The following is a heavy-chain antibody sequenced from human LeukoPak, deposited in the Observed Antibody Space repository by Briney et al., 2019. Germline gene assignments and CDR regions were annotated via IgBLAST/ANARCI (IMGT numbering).Heavy chain of an antibody. CDR3: ARSSEMATITSPFDY. CDR1: GYTFTGYS. J-gene: IGHJ4*02. Sequence: GASVTVSFKASGYTFTGYSMNWVRQGPGQGLEWMGWINPNSGGTNYAQKYQGRVAMTRATSINTVNMELSRLRSGDTAEYNCARSSEMATITSPFDYWGQGTLVTVSS. V-gene: IGHV1-2*02. D-gene: IGHD5-24*01. CDR2: INPNSGGT.